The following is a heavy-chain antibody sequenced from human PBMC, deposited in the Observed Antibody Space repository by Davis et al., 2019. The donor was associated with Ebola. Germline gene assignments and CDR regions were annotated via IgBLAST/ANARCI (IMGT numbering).Heavy chain of an antibody. D-gene: IGHD6-13*01. V-gene: IGHV1-8*01. CDR1: GYTFTSYD. Sequence: ASVKVSCKASGYTFTSYDINWVRQATGQGLEWMGWMNPNSASTGYAQKFQGRVTMTRNTSISTAYMELSSLRSEDTAVYYCARHIAAAGKFDYWGQGTLVTVSS. CDR3: ARHIAAAGKFDY. CDR2: MNPNSAST. J-gene: IGHJ4*02.